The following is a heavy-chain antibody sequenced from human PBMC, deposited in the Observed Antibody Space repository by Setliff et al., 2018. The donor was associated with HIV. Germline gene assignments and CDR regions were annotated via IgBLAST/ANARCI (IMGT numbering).Heavy chain of an antibody. CDR1: GYKFNIFG. J-gene: IGHJ4*02. CDR2: ISGNNRIT. V-gene: IGHV1-18*01. CDR3: ARTEAYNNYEDY. D-gene: IGHD2-21*01. Sequence: GASVKVSCKTSGYKFNIFGVSWVRQAPGQGLEWMGWISGNNRITYYAQNFQSRVTLTTDTSTSTSNMELRSLRSDDTAVYYCARTEAYNNYEDYRGQGTEVTV.